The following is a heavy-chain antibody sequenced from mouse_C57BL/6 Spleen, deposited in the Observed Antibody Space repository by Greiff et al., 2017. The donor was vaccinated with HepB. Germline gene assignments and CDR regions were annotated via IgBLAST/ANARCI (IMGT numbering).Heavy chain of an antibody. D-gene: IGHD1-1*01. Sequence: QVQLQQPGAELVKPGASVKLSCKASGYTFTSYWMQWVKQRPGQGLEWIGEIDPSDSYTNYNQKFKGKATLTVDTSSSTAYMQLSSLTSEDSAVYYCASGGAYYSEYYWGQGTTLTVSS. CDR3: ASGGAYYSEYY. CDR2: IDPSDSYT. CDR1: GYTFTSYW. V-gene: IGHV1-50*01. J-gene: IGHJ2*01.